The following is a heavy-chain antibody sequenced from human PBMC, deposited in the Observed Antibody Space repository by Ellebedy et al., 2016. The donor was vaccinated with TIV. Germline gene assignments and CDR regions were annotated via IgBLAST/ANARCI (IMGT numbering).Heavy chain of an antibody. V-gene: IGHV4-59*08. CDR3: ARHLEYSSSWYDTS. Sequence: MPSETLSFTCTVSGGSISSYYWSWIRQPPVKGLEWIGYIYYSGSTNYNPSLKSRVTISVDTSKNQFSLKLSSVTAADTAVYYCARHLEYSSSWYDTSWGQGTLVTVSS. D-gene: IGHD6-13*01. CDR1: GGSISSYY. CDR2: IYYSGST. J-gene: IGHJ5*02.